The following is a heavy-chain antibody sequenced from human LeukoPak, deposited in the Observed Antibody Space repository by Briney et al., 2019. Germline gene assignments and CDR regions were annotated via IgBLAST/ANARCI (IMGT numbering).Heavy chain of an antibody. CDR1: GYTFTGYY. CDR2: INPNSGGT. CDR3: ARDIGSTLLFDY. J-gene: IGHJ4*02. D-gene: IGHD1-26*01. V-gene: IGHV1-2*02. Sequence: ASVKVYCKASGYTFTGYYMHWVRQAPGQGLEWMGWINPNSGGTNYAQKFQGRVTMTRDTSISTAYMELSRLRSDDTAVYYCARDIGSTLLFDYWGQGTLVTVSS.